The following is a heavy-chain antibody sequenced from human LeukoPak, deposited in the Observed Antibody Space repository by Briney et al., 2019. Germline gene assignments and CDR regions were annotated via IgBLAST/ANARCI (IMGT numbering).Heavy chain of an antibody. D-gene: IGHD2-2*01. CDR2: ITWNGGST. J-gene: IGHJ6*03. Sequence: GGSLRLSCAASGFTFDDYGMSWVRQAPGKGLEWVSGITWNGGSTGYVDSVKGRFTISRDNAKNSPYLQMNSLRAEDTAVYYCASTPFNIVVVPAAIEVQSNFYMDVWGKGTTVTISS. V-gene: IGHV3-20*04. CDR3: ASTPFNIVVVPAAIEVQSNFYMDV. CDR1: GFTFDDYG.